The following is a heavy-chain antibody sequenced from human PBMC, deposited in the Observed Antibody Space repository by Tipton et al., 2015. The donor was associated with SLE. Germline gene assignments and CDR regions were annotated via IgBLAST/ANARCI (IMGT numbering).Heavy chain of an antibody. Sequence: TLSLTCTVSGGSISSGGYYWSWIRQHPGKGLEWVGYIYYSGSTYYNPSLKSRVTISVDTPKNQFSLKLSSVTAADTAVYYCARQAWGRRTGNFYFHYWGQGTLVTVSS. CDR1: GGSISSGGYY. CDR2: IYYSGST. CDR3: ARQAWGRRTGNFYFHY. V-gene: IGHV4-31*03. D-gene: IGHD4-23*01. J-gene: IGHJ4*02.